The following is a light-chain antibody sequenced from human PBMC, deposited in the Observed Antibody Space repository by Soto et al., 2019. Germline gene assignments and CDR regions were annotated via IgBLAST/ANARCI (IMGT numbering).Light chain of an antibody. V-gene: IGLV2-14*01. J-gene: IGLJ1*01. CDR1: SSDVGGYNS. Sequence: QSVLTQPASVSGSPGQSIPISCTGTSSDVGGYNSVSWYQQHPGKAPKLMIYEVSNRPSGVSNRFSGSKSGNTASLTISGLQAEDEADYYCSSYTSSSTLVFGTGTKVTAL. CDR3: SSYTSSSTLV. CDR2: EVS.